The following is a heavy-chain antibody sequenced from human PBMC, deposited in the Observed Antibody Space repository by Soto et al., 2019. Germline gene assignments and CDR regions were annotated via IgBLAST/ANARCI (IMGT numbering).Heavy chain of an antibody. CDR2: ISGSGGST. V-gene: IGHV3-23*01. Sequence: SRVLQAPGKGLEWVSAISGSGGSTYYADSVKGRFTISRDNSKNTLYLQMNSLRAEDTAVYYCAKVRWQPDYWGQGTLVTVSS. CDR3: AKVRWQPDY. D-gene: IGHD2-15*01. J-gene: IGHJ4*02.